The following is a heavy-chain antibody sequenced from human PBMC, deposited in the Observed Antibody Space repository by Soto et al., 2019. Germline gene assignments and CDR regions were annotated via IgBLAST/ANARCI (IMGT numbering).Heavy chain of an antibody. CDR3: ARDRGAYYYYSMDV. V-gene: IGHV3-74*01. D-gene: IGHD3-10*01. CDR1: GFTFSSYW. J-gene: IGHJ6*02. Sequence: VGSLSLSCAASGFTFSSYWMHWVRQAPGKGLVWVSRINSDGSSTSYADSVKGPFTISRDNAKNTLYLQMNSLRAEDTAVYYCARDRGAYYYYSMDVWGQGTTVTVSS. CDR2: INSDGSST.